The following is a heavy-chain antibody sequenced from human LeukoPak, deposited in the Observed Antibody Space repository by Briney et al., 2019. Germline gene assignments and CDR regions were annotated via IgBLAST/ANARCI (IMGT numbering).Heavy chain of an antibody. CDR3: AKPRYCSGGICHYYFDY. CDR1: GFTFSSYG. V-gene: IGHV3-23*01. J-gene: IGHJ4*02. D-gene: IGHD2-15*01. CDR2: ISGGGGST. Sequence: GGSLRLSCAASGFTFSSYGLTWVRQAPGKGLEWVSSISGGGGSTYYADSVKGRFTISRDISKNTLYLQMNSLRDEDTALYYCAKPRYCSGGICHYYFDYWGLGTLVTVSS.